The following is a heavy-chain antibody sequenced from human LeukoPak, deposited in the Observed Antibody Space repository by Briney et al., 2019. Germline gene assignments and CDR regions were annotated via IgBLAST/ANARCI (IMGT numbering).Heavy chain of an antibody. CDR1: GFTVSNNY. J-gene: IGHJ6*03. V-gene: IGHV3-66*02. D-gene: IGHD1-26*01. CDR2: IYSGGST. CDR3: ARELPPIYNTDV. Sequence: QPGGSLRLSCAASGFTVSNNYMSWVRQAPGKGLEWVSAIYSGGSTYYADSVKGRFTISRDNSKNTLYLQMNSLRAEDTAVYYCARELPPIYNTDVWGKGTTVTVSS.